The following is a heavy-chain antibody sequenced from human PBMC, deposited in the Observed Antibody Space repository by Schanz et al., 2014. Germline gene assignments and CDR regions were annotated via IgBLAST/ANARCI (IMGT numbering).Heavy chain of an antibody. Sequence: EVQLVESGGGVVRPGGSLRLSCAASGFGFDDYAMSWVRQAPGKGLEWVSGMSGSGSTADYADSVKGRFTISRDNAKNSLYLQMNSLRAEDTAVYYCARGYGDSPTDFWGQGTLVTVSS. V-gene: IGHV3-20*04. J-gene: IGHJ4*02. D-gene: IGHD4-17*01. CDR3: ARGYGDSPTDF. CDR1: GFGFDDYA. CDR2: MSGSGSTA.